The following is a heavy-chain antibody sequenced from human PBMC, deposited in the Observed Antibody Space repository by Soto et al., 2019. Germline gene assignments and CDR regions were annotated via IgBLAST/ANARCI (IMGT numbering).Heavy chain of an antibody. CDR1: GGSISSGGYS. Sequence: SETLSLTCAVSGGSISSGGYSWSWIRQPPGKGLEWIGYIDQSGSTYYNPSLKSRVTILVGRSKNQFSLKLSSVTAADTAVYYCARSRYIYGADAFDIWGQGTMVTVS. V-gene: IGHV4-30-2*01. D-gene: IGHD5-18*01. J-gene: IGHJ3*02. CDR3: ARSRYIYGADAFDI. CDR2: IDQSGST.